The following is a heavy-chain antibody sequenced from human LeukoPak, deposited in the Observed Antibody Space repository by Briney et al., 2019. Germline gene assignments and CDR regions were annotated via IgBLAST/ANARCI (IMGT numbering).Heavy chain of an antibody. V-gene: IGHV4-30-4*01. D-gene: IGHD6-19*01. CDR3: ARCGGWSPHYFDY. CDR1: GGSISSGDYY. Sequence: SETLSLTCTVSGGSISSGDYYWSWIRQPPGKGLEWIGYIYYSGSTYYNPSLKGRVTISVDTSKNQFSLKLSSVTAADTAVYYCARCGGWSPHYFDYWGQGTLVTVSS. CDR2: IYYSGST. J-gene: IGHJ4*02.